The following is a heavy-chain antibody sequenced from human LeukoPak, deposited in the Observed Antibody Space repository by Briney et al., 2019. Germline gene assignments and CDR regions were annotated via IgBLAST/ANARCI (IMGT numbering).Heavy chain of an antibody. CDR3: AREVYSSGWYNYVFDY. J-gene: IGHJ4*02. CDR2: IYTSGST. Sequence: SQTLSLTCTVSGGSISSGSYYWTWIRQPAGKGLEWIGRIYTSGSTNYNPSLKSRVTISVDTSKNQFSLKLSSVTAADTAVYYCAREVYSSGWYNYVFDYWGQGTLVTVSS. D-gene: IGHD6-13*01. CDR1: GGSISSGSYY. V-gene: IGHV4-61*02.